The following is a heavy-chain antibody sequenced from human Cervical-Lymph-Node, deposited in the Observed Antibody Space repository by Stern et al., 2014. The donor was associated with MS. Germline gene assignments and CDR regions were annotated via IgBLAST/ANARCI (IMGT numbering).Heavy chain of an antibody. CDR1: GGSISSGSYY. D-gene: IGHD3-3*01. CDR3: ARRAFGVVGFDY. V-gene: IGHV4-61*02. Sequence: QVQLVESGPGLVKPSQTLSLTCTVSGGSISSGSYYWSWIRPPAGKGLEWIGRIYTSGSTNYNPSLKSRVTISVDTSKNQFSLKLSSVTAADTAVYYCARRAFGVVGFDYWGQGTLVTVSS. CDR2: IYTSGST. J-gene: IGHJ4*02.